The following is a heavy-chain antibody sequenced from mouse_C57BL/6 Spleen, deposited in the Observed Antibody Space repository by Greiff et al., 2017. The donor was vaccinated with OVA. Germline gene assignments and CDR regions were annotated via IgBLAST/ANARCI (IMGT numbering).Heavy chain of an antibody. D-gene: IGHD3-2*02. V-gene: IGHV5-16*01. CDR2: INYDGSST. Sequence: EVMLVESEGGLVQPGSSMKLSCTASGFTFSDYYMAWVRQVPEKGLEWVANINYDGSSTYYLDSLKSRFIISRDNAKNILYLQMSSLKSEDTATYYCARESGSSGYGYWGQGTTLTVSS. J-gene: IGHJ2*01. CDR3: ARESGSSGYGY. CDR1: GFTFSDYY.